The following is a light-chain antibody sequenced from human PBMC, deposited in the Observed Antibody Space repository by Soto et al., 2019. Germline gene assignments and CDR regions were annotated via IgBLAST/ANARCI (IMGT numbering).Light chain of an antibody. J-gene: IGKJ4*01. CDR1: QGISSY. CDR2: AAS. Sequence: QLTQSPSSLSASVGDRVTITCRASQGISSYLAWYQQKPGKAPKLLIYAASTLQSGVPSRFSGSGSGTDFTLTISSLQHEDFATYYCQQLNSYTLTFGGGTKVDIK. V-gene: IGKV1-9*01. CDR3: QQLNSYTLT.